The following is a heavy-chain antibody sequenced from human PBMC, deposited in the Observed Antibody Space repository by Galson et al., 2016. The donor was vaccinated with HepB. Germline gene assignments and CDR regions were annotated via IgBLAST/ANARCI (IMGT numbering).Heavy chain of an antibody. V-gene: IGHV3-30*18. J-gene: IGHJ4*02. CDR3: AKNDILAGYSAFDY. Sequence: SLRLSCPASGFTFSSYGMNWVRQAPGKGLEWVAVISYDGSKKYYADSAKGRFTISRDNSRNTLSLQMKSLIAEDTAVYYCAKNDILAGYSAFDYWGQGTLVTVSS. D-gene: IGHD3-9*01. CDR2: ISYDGSKK. CDR1: GFTFSSYG.